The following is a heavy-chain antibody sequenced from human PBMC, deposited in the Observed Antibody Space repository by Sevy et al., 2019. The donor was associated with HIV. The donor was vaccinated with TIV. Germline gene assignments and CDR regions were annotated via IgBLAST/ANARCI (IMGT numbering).Heavy chain of an antibody. J-gene: IGHJ6*02. Sequence: GGSLRLSCAASGFTFSSYAMTWVRQAPGKGLEWVSSIGGSGRYTYYADSVTGRLTISRDNSKNTLYLQMNSLRAEDTAKYYGAKRVWSGESCPRDYYYDGLDVWGQGTTVTVSS. CDR1: GFTFSSYA. V-gene: IGHV3-23*01. CDR2: IGGSGRYT. CDR3: AKRVWSGESCPRDYYYDGLDV. D-gene: IGHD3-3*01.